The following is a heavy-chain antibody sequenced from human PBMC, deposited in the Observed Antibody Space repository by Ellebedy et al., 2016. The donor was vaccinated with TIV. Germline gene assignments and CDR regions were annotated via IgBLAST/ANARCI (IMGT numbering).Heavy chain of an antibody. CDR1: GGTFSSYA. CDR2: IIPILGIA. V-gene: IGHV1-69*04. CDR3: ARVGGLRYFDWFGTWAFDI. D-gene: IGHD3-9*01. J-gene: IGHJ3*02. Sequence: AASVKVSCKASGGTFSSYAISWVRQAPGQGLEWMGRIIPILGIANYAQKFQGRVTITADKSTSTAYMELSSLRSEDTAVYYCARVGGLRYFDWFGTWAFDIWGQGTMVTVSS.